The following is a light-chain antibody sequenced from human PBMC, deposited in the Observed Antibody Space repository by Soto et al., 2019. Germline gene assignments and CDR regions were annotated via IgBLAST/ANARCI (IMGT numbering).Light chain of an antibody. Sequence: LTQPPSVSGSPGQSVTISCTGTSSDVGSDNRVSWYQQPPGTAPKLMIYQVSNRPSGVPVRFSGSKSGNTASLTISGPQTGDEADYYCTLYRKSNTVFGTGTKLTLL. CDR2: QVS. CDR3: TLYRKSNTV. J-gene: IGLJ1*01. V-gene: IGLV2-18*01. CDR1: SSDVGSDNR.